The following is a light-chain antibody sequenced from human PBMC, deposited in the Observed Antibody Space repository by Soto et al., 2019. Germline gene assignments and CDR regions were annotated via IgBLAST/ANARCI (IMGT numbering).Light chain of an antibody. CDR1: SSDVGIYNR. V-gene: IGLV2-18*02. Sequence: QSALTQPPSVSGSPGQSVTISCAGTSSDVGIYNRVSWYQQPPGAAPKLMIYEVNNRPSGVPDRFSGSKSGNTASLTISGLQAEDEADYYCSSYTSSSTYVFGTGTKVTVL. CDR2: EVN. J-gene: IGLJ1*01. CDR3: SSYTSSSTYV.